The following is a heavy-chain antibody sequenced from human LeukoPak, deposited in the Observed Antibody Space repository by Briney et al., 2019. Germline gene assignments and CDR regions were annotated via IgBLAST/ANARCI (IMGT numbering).Heavy chain of an antibody. Sequence: ASVKVSCKCSGYTFKSYDVTWVRQAPGQGLEWMGWISTDTGNTNYAQSLQGRVTMTTDTSTTTAYMELRSLRSDDTAVYYCARGATYGSNSWTPRWDYFDSWGQGTLVTVSS. CDR1: GYTFKSYD. V-gene: IGHV1-18*01. CDR3: ARGATYGSNSWTPRWDYFDS. CDR2: ISTDTGNT. D-gene: IGHD6-13*01. J-gene: IGHJ4*02.